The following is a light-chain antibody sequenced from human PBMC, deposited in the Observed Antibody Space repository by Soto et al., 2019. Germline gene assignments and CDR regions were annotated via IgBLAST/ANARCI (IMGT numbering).Light chain of an antibody. CDR2: EVR. CDR1: SSDVGAYNF. CDR3: SSYRSSTTFV. Sequence: QSALTQHASVSGSPGQSITISCTGTSSDVGAYNFVSWYQQYPGKAPKVIIFEVRKRPSGVSNRFSGSKSGDTASLTISGLQAEDEADYYCSSYRSSTTFVFGTGTKGTVL. J-gene: IGLJ1*01. V-gene: IGLV2-14*01.